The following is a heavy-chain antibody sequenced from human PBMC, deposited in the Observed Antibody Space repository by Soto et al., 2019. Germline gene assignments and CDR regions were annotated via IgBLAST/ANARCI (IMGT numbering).Heavy chain of an antibody. CDR3: AKGAAASGYSSSWEDY. CDR1: GFTFSSYS. V-gene: IGHV3-23*04. J-gene: IGHJ4*02. D-gene: IGHD6-13*01. Sequence: EVQLVESGGGLVKPGGSLRLSCAASGFTFSSYSMNWVRQAPGKGLEWVSSISSSGGSTYYADSVKGRFTISRDNSKNTLYLQMNSLRAEDTAVYYCAKGAAASGYSSSWEDYWGQGTLVTVSS. CDR2: ISSSGGST.